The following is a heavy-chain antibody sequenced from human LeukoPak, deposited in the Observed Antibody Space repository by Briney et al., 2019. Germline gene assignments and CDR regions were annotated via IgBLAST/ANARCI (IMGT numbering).Heavy chain of an antibody. Sequence: GASVKVSCKASGGTFSSYAISWVRQAPGQGLEWMGGIIPIFGTANYAQKFQGRVTITADESTSTAYMELRSLRSDDTAVYYCARVVSLPYCSGGSCPNYYYGMDVWGQGTTVTVSS. CDR2: IIPIFGTA. CDR1: GGTFSSYA. J-gene: IGHJ6*02. D-gene: IGHD2-15*01. CDR3: ARVVSLPYCSGGSCPNYYYGMDV. V-gene: IGHV1-69*13.